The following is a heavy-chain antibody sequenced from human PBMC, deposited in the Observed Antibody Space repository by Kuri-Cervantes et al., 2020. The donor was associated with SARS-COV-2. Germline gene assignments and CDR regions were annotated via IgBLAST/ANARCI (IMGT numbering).Heavy chain of an antibody. D-gene: IGHD6-19*01. CDR3: ARGRVAGSHLSFYY. CDR2: IIPIFGTA. J-gene: IGHJ4*02. Sequence: SVKVSCKSSGGTFSSYALSWVRQAPGQGLEWMGGIIPIFGTANYAQKFQGRATITADEPTSTAYMELSSLRSEDTAVYYCARGRVAGSHLSFYYWGQGTLVTVSS. CDR1: GGTFSSYA. V-gene: IGHV1-69*13.